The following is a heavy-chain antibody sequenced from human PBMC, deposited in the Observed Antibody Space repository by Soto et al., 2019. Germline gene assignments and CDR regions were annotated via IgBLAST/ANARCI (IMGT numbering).Heavy chain of an antibody. CDR2: INPSGGST. CDR3: ARVVGLADYYYYGMDV. D-gene: IGHD3-10*01. V-gene: IGHV1-46*01. CDR1: GYTFTSYY. Sequence: QVQLVQSGAEVKKPGASVTVSCKASGYTFTSYYMHWVRQAPGQGLEWMGIINPSGGSTSYAQKFQGRVTMTRDTSTSTVYMELSSLRSEDTAVYYCARVVGLADYYYYGMDVWGQGTTVTVSS. J-gene: IGHJ6*02.